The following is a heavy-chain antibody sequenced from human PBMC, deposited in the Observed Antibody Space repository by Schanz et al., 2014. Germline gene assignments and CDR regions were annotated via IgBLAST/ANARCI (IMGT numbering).Heavy chain of an antibody. CDR3: VRDTDYHFDY. D-gene: IGHD4-17*01. Sequence: QVHLVESGGGVVQPGGSLRLSCAASGFTFRTYGMHWVRQAPGRGLEWVSALSARGHRTQYADSVMGRFTISRDNSKNTLYLQMNSLRAEDTAVYYCVRDTDYHFDYWGQGTLVTVSS. V-gene: IGHV3-NL1*01. CDR1: GFTFRTYG. CDR2: LSARGHRT. J-gene: IGHJ4*02.